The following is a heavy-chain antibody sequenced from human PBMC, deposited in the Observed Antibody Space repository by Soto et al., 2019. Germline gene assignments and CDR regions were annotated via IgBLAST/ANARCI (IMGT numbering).Heavy chain of an antibody. V-gene: IGHV3-11*01. CDR1: GFTLRVSY. CDR3: ARAYSDAFDI. D-gene: IGHD2-21*01. J-gene: IGHJ3*02. Sequence: GGSLRLGSPASGFTLRVSYMTWIRQTPGKGLEWVSYLSSSGTGIYYPDSVKGRFTISRDNAKNSLYLHRRSLRAEDTALYYWARAYSDAFDIGGQVTMVTVS. CDR2: LSSSGTGI.